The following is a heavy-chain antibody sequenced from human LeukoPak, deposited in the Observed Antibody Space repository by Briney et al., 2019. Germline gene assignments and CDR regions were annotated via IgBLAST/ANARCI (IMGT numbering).Heavy chain of an antibody. CDR2: IRYDGSDK. V-gene: IGHV3-30*02. J-gene: IGHJ4*02. CDR1: GFTFSSSG. D-gene: IGHD6-13*01. Sequence: GGSLRLSCAASGFTFSSSGMHWVRQAPGKGLEWLAFIRYDGSDKYYADSVKGRSTISRDNSRNTLFLQMSSLRPEDTAVYYCAKDSSIAAACRLGFDYWGQGTLVTVPS. CDR3: AKDSSIAAACRLGFDY.